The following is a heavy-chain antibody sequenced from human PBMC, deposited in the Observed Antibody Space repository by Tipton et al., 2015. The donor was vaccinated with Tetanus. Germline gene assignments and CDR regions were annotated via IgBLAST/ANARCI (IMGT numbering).Heavy chain of an antibody. CDR3: ARLHLRTFASSSGY. J-gene: IGHJ4*02. CDR1: GHNSRSYW. V-gene: IGHV5-51*01. CDR2: IYPGDSDA. D-gene: IGHD6-6*01. Sequence: QLVQSGPEVKKPGESLKISCKASGHNSRSYWVSWVRQMPGKGLEWMGLIYPGDSDATYSPSFQGQVTISADKSISTAYLQWTSLKASDTAIYYCARLHLRTFASSSGYWGQGTLVTVSS.